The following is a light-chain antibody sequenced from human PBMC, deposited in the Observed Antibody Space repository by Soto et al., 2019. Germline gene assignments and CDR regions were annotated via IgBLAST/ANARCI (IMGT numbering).Light chain of an antibody. J-gene: IGKJ1*01. Sequence: EIVMTQSPGTLSVSPGERVTLSCRASQSVSSYLAWYQQKPGQAPRLLIYDASNRATGIPARFSGSGSGTDFTLSISSLEPEDFAVYYCQQRYRWPRTFGQGTKVDIK. CDR1: QSVSSY. V-gene: IGKV3-11*01. CDR2: DAS. CDR3: QQRYRWPRT.